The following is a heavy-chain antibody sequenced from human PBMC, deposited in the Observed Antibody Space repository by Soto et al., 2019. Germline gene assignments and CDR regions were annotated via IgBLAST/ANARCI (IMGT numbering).Heavy chain of an antibody. V-gene: IGHV3-74*01. J-gene: IGHJ6*03. D-gene: IGHD6-6*01. CDR1: GFTFSSYW. CDR2: INSDGSST. Sequence: GGSLRLSCAASGFTFSSYWMHWVRQAPGKGLVWVSRINSDGSSTSYADSVKGRFTISRDNAKNTLYLQMNSLRAEDTAVYYCARALAARRNPISSYYYYYYYMDVWGKGTTVTVSS. CDR3: ARALAARRNPISSYYYYYYYMDV.